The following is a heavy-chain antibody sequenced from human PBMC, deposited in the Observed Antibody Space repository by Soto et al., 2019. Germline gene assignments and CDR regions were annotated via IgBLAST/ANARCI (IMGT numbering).Heavy chain of an antibody. Sequence: SETLSLTCTVAGGSSSSSSYYWSWIRQPPGKGLEWIGSIYYSGSTYYNPSLKSRVTISVDTSKNQFSLKLSSVTAADTAVYYCASTYSGYDLRIFDYWGQGTLVTVSS. CDR2: IYYSGST. CDR1: GGSSSSSSYY. V-gene: IGHV4-39*01. J-gene: IGHJ4*02. D-gene: IGHD5-12*01. CDR3: ASTYSGYDLRIFDY.